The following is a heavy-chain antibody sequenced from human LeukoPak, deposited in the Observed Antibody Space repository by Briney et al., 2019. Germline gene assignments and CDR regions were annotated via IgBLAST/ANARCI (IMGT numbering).Heavy chain of an antibody. CDR1: GGTFSSYA. CDR2: IVPILGIA. CDR3: ARGAPTTVFWFDP. V-gene: IGHV1-69*04. J-gene: IGHJ5*02. D-gene: IGHD4-11*01. Sequence: SVKVSCKASGGTFSSYAISWVRQAPGQGLEWMGRIVPILGIANYAQKFQGRVTITADKFTSTAYMELSSLRSEDTAVYYCARGAPTTVFWFDPWGQGTLVTVSS.